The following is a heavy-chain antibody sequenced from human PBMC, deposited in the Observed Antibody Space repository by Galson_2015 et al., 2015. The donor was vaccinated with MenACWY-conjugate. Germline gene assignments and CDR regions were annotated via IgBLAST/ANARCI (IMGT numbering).Heavy chain of an antibody. CDR2: IHPDGSLT. CDR3: ARDRHCSGTDC. D-gene: IGHD2-2*01. J-gene: IGHJ4*02. CDR1: GFIFNNYW. V-gene: IGHV3-74*03. Sequence: SLRLSCAASGFIFNNYWMYWVRQAPGKGLVWVSQIHPDGSLTTYADSVKGRFTMSRDNAKNTLYLQMNSLRAEGTAVYYCARDRHCSGTDCWGQGTLVTVSS.